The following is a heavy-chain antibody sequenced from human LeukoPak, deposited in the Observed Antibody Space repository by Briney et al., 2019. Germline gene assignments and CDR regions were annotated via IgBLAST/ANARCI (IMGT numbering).Heavy chain of an antibody. CDR1: GYTFTSYY. Sequence: ASVKVSCKASGYTFTSYYMHWVQQAPGQGLEWMGIINPSGGSTSYAQKFQGRVTMTRDTPTSTIYMELSSLRSEDTAVYYCARDLYYGSESYPYYYYYGMDVWGQGTTVTVSS. CDR3: ARDLYYGSESYPYYYYYGMDV. CDR2: INPSGGST. J-gene: IGHJ6*02. V-gene: IGHV1-46*01. D-gene: IGHD3-10*01.